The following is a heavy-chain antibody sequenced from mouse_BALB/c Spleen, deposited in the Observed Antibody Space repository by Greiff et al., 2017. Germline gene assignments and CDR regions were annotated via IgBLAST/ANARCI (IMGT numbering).Heavy chain of an antibody. CDR1: GFTFSSYA. CDR2: ISSGGST. CDR3: ARDGPSDY. Sequence: EVMLVESGGGLVKPGGSLKLSCAASGFTFSSYAMSWVRQTPEKRLEWVASISSGGSTYYPDSVKGRFTISRDNARNILYLQMSSLRSEDTAMYYCARDGPSDYWGQGTTLTVSS. V-gene: IGHV5-6-5*01. J-gene: IGHJ2*01. D-gene: IGHD1-1*02.